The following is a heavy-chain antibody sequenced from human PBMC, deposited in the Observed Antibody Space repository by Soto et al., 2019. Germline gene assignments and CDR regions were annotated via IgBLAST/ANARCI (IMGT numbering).Heavy chain of an antibody. CDR1: GGSISSSSYY. J-gene: IGHJ4*02. CDR2: IYYSGST. Sequence: SETLSLTCTVSGGSISSSSYYWGWIRQPPGKGLEWIGSIYYSGSTYYNTSLKSRVTKSVDTSKNQFSLKLSSVTAADTAVYYCASAGDSYGYPDYWGQGTLVTVSS. D-gene: IGHD5-18*01. CDR3: ASAGDSYGYPDY. V-gene: IGHV4-39*01.